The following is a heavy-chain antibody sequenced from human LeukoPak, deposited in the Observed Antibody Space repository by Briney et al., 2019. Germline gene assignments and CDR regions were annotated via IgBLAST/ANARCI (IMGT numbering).Heavy chain of an antibody. D-gene: IGHD3-16*02. CDR2: ISYDGSNK. CDR3: ARDEVGVVTVKAHFDY. CDR1: GFTFSSYA. V-gene: IGHV3-30-3*01. Sequence: AGRSLRLSCAASGFTFSSYAMHWVRQAPGKGLEWVAVISYDGSNKYYADPVKGRFTISRDNSKNTLYLQMNSLRAEDTAVYYCARDEVGVVTVKAHFDYWGQGTLVTVSS. J-gene: IGHJ4*02.